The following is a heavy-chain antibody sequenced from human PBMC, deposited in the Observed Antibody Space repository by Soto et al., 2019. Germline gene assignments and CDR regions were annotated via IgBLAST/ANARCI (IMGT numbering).Heavy chain of an antibody. CDR2: IYYSGGT. J-gene: IGHJ4*02. V-gene: IGHV4-31*03. D-gene: IGHD3-3*01. CDR1: GGSISRTGYY. Sequence: QVQLQESGPGLVKPSQTLSLTCTVSGGSISRTGYYWNWIRQHPGKGLEWIGYIYYSGGTNYNPSLESRVTISVDTSKNQFSLKLSSVTAADTAVYYCARALTGFLEWLSFDYWGQGTLVTVSS. CDR3: ARALTGFLEWLSFDY.